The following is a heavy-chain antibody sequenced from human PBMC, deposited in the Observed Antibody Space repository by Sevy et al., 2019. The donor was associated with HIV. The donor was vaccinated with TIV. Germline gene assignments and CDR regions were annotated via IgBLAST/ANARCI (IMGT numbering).Heavy chain of an antibody. Sequence: GESLKISCKGFGYRFTSYWIAWVRQMPGKGLEWMGIIYPGDSDIRYSLSFQGQVTISVDKSISTAYLQWSSLEASDTAMYFCARRSYDTDGYPQYYFDFWGQGTLVTVSS. CDR2: IYPGDSDI. CDR1: GYRFTSYW. CDR3: ARRSYDTDGYPQYYFDF. J-gene: IGHJ4*02. D-gene: IGHD3-22*01. V-gene: IGHV5-51*01.